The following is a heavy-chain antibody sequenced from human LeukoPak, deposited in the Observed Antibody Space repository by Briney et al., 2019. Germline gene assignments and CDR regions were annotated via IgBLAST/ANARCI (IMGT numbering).Heavy chain of an antibody. CDR1: GGSISSSSYY. V-gene: IGHV4-39*07. CDR3: ATTGYSSS. J-gene: IGHJ4*02. D-gene: IGHD6-13*01. CDR2: IYYSGST. Sequence: SETLSLTCTVSGGSISSSSYYWGWIRQPPGKGLEWIGSIYYSGSTYYNPSLKSRVTISVDTSKNQFSLKLSSVTAADTAVYYCATTGYSSSWGQGTLVTVSS.